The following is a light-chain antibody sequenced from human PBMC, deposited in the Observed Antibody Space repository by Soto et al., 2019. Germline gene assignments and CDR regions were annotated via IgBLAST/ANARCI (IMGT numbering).Light chain of an antibody. CDR2: GAS. V-gene: IGKV3-20*01. CDR3: QQYGSSLWT. CDR1: QSVSSN. Sequence: EIVLTQSPRTLSLSPGERATLSCRASQSVSSNLAWYRQKPGQAPRLLIYGASSRATGIPDRFSGSGSGTDFTLTISRLEPEDFAVYYCQQYGSSLWTFGHGTRWRL. J-gene: IGKJ5*01.